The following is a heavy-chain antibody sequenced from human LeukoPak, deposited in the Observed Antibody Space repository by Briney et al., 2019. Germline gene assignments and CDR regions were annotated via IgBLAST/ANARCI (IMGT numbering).Heavy chain of an antibody. CDR1: GFTFSSYA. CDR3: ARGRGGYFDWLPEYYFDY. J-gene: IGHJ4*02. V-gene: IGHV3-30-3*01. D-gene: IGHD3-9*01. Sequence: GGSLRLSCAASGFTFSSYAMHWVRQAPGKGLEWVAVISYDGSNKYYADSVKGRFTISRDNSKNTLYLQMNSLRAEDTAVYYCARGRGGYFDWLPEYYFDYWGQGTLVTVSS. CDR2: ISYDGSNK.